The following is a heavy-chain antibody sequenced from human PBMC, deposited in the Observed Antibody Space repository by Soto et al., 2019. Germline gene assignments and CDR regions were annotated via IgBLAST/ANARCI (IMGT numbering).Heavy chain of an antibody. V-gene: IGHV4-59*04. CDR3: TDMRGQWLPRD. Sequence: SETLSLTCAVSGGSFSGYYWSWIRQPPGKGLEWIGNIYYSGTSYSYPSLKGRVTMSVDTSKNQFSMRLSSVTAADTAVYYCTDMRGQWLPRDWGRGIMVTVS. D-gene: IGHD6-19*01. CDR2: IYYSGTS. CDR1: GGSFSGYY. J-gene: IGHJ4*02.